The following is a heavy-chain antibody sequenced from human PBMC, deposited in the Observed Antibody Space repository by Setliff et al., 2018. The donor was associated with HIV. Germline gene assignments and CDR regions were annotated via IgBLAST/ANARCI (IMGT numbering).Heavy chain of an antibody. Sequence: SETLSLTCTVSGVSVSRDGYYWSWIRQLPGKDLEWIAFISYIGTTFYNPSLKSRLTISRVPAKNQFSLKLSSVTAADTAVYYCARVVPQREYSTSSRLVDYWGQGTLVTVSS. D-gene: IGHD6-6*01. CDR3: ARVVPQREYSTSSRLVDY. V-gene: IGHV4-31*03. CDR2: ISYIGTT. J-gene: IGHJ4*02. CDR1: GVSVSRDGYY.